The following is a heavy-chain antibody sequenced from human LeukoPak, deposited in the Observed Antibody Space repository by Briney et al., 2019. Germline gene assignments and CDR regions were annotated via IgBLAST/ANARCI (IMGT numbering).Heavy chain of an antibody. CDR2: ITESGGST. J-gene: IGHJ4*02. V-gene: IGHV3-23*01. CDR1: GFTFSSYA. Sequence: PGGSLRLSCAASGFTFSSYAMTWVRQAPGKGLEWVSSITESGGSTYYADSVKGRLTISRDNSRNTVYLQLSSLRVEDTAVYYCARSGMTGYYKGYFDYWGQGTLATVSS. D-gene: IGHD3-9*01. CDR3: ARSGMTGYYKGYFDY.